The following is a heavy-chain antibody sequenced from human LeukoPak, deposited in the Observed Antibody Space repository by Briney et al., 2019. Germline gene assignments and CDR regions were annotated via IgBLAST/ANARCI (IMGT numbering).Heavy chain of an antibody. Sequence: TGGSLRLSCAASGFTFSSYWMSWVRQATGKGLEWVANIKQDGSEKYYVDSVKGRFTISRDNAKNSLYLQMNSLRAEDTAVYYCARDQYCSSTSCYDYWGQGTLVTVSS. V-gene: IGHV3-7*01. J-gene: IGHJ4*02. CDR2: IKQDGSEK. D-gene: IGHD2-2*01. CDR1: GFTFSSYW. CDR3: ARDQYCSSTSCYDY.